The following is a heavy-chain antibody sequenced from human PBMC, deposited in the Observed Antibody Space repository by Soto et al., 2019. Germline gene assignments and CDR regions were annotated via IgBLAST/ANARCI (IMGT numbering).Heavy chain of an antibody. CDR2: ISGSGGST. Sequence: EVQLLESGGGLVQPGGSLRLSCAASGFAFSSYAMSWVRQAPGKGLEWVSAISGSGGSTYYADSVKGRFTISRDNSKNTLYLQMNSLRAEDMAVYYCAKGLRIAAAGTGFDPWGQGTLVTVSS. D-gene: IGHD6-13*01. V-gene: IGHV3-23*01. CDR1: GFAFSSYA. CDR3: AKGLRIAAAGTGFDP. J-gene: IGHJ5*02.